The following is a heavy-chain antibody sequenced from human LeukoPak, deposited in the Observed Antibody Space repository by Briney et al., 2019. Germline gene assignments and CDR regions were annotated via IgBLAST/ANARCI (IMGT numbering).Heavy chain of an antibody. CDR3: ARVPVLPYFGALNGDY. Sequence: ASVKVSCKASGYTFTGYYMHWVRQAPGQGLEWMGWINPNSGGTNYAQKFQGRVTMTRDTSISTAYMELSRLRSDDTAVYYCARVPVLPYFGALNGDYWGQGTLVTVSS. D-gene: IGHD3-9*01. CDR1: GYTFTGYY. V-gene: IGHV1-2*02. J-gene: IGHJ4*02. CDR2: INPNSGGT.